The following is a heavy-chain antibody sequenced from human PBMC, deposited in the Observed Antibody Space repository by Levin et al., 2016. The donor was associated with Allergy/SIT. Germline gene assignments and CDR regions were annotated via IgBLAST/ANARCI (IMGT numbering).Heavy chain of an antibody. CDR3: ASAQYSSSLWGGYTWFDP. D-gene: IGHD6-13*01. V-gene: IGHV1-3*01. J-gene: IGHJ5*02. CDR2: INAGNGNT. Sequence: WVRQAPGQRLEWMGWINAGNGNTKYSQKFQGRVTITRDTSASTAYMELSSLRSEDTAVYYCASAQYSSSLWGGYTWFDPWGQGTLVTVSS.